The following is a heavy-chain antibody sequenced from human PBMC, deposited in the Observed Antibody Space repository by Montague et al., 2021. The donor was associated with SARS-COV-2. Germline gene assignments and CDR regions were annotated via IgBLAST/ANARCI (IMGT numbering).Heavy chain of an antibody. CDR1: GHSIWSSDW. CDR2: IYHSGST. CDR3: AGGQVTAFAILIVFPAAGALDS. V-gene: IGHV4-4*02. Sequence: SETLSLTCSVSGHSIWSSDWWTWVRQPPGKGLEWIGEIYHSGSTTHNPSLKSRVTISVDKSKNQFSLTLTSLTAADTATYYCAGGQVTAFAILIVFPAAGALDSWGRGTTVAVSS. D-gene: IGHD2-21*01. J-gene: IGHJ3*01.